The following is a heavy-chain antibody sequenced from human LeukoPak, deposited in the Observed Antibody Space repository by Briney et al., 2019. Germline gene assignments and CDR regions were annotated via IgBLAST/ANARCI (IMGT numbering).Heavy chain of an antibody. V-gene: IGHV3-53*01. D-gene: IGHD2-21*01. Sequence: GGSLSLSCAASGFTFSSYGMNWVRQAPGEGLAWVSAFYTDGRTVYADSVKGRFTISRDNSKNTLYLQMNSLRVDDTAVYYCARGISAYGRALEASGQGALVTVSS. J-gene: IGHJ5*02. CDR3: ARGISAYGRALEA. CDR2: FYTDGRT. CDR1: GFTFSSYG.